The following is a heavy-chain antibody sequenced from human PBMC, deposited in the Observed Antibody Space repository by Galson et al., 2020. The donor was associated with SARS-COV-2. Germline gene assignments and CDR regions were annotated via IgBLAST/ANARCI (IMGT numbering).Heavy chain of an antibody. CDR3: ARTQLVRGWYDAFDI. Sequence: SETLSLTYTVSGGSISSGGYYWSWIRQHPGKGLEWIGYIYYSGSTSYNPSLKSLVTISVDTSKNQFSLNLKSVSAADTAVYYCARTQLVRGWYDAFDIWGQGTMVTVSS. CDR1: GGSISSGGYY. V-gene: IGHV4-31*01. CDR2: IYYSGST. D-gene: IGHD6-19*01. J-gene: IGHJ3*02.